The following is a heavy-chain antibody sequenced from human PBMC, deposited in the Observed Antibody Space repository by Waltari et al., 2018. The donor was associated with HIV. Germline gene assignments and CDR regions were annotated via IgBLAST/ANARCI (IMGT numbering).Heavy chain of an antibody. Sequence: QEQLVQSGAEVKNPGASVKVSCKASGYTFIDYYIHWVRQAPGQGLEWMWRINPKTGVTHYPQKLQGRVIMTRDTSMITAYMDLTRLRADDTALYFCARGYVPNDLRGLFHLWGRGTPVTVSS. V-gene: IGHV1-2*06. CDR3: ARGYVPNDLRGLFHL. D-gene: IGHD2-2*01. CDR2: INPKTGVT. CDR1: GYTFIDYY. J-gene: IGHJ2*01.